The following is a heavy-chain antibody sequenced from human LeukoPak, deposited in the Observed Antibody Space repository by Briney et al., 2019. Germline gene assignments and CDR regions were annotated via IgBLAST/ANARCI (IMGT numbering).Heavy chain of an antibody. CDR2: INQDGSEK. D-gene: IGHD1-14*01. CDR1: GFTFTTYW. V-gene: IGHV3-7*01. J-gene: IGHJ4*02. CDR3: ARGTLF. Sequence: GGSLRLSCAASGFTFTTYWMTWVRQAPGKGLEWVANINQDGSEKYFVDSVEGRFTVSRDNAKNSLYLQMNSLRAEDTAIYYCARGTLFWGQGTLVTVSS.